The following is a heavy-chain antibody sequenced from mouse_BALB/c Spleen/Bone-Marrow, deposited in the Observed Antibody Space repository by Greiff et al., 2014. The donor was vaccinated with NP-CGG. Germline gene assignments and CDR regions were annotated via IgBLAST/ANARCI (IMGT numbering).Heavy chain of an antibody. V-gene: IGHV1-7*01. Sequence: QVHVKQSGAELAKPGASVKMSCKASGYTFTSYWMYWIKQRPGQGLEWIGYINPSTGYTEYNQKFKDKATLTADKSSNTAYMQLSSLTSEDSAVYYCARKGYGNYYYYAMDYWGQGTSVTVSS. CDR1: GYTFTSYW. J-gene: IGHJ4*01. CDR2: INPSTGYT. CDR3: ARKGYGNYYYYAMDY. D-gene: IGHD2-1*01.